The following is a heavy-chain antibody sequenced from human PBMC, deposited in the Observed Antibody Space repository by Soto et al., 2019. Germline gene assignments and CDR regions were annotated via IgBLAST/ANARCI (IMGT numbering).Heavy chain of an antibody. CDR3: ARERGGSYYYYYGMDV. D-gene: IGHD1-26*01. CDR2: ISAYNGNT. V-gene: IGHV1-18*01. CDR1: GYTFTSHG. Sequence: ASVKVSCKASGYTFTSHGISWVRQAPGQGLEWMGWISAYNGNTNYAQKLQGRVTMTTDTSTSTAYMELRSLRSDDTAVYYCARERGGSYYYYYGMDVWGQGTTVTVSS. J-gene: IGHJ6*01.